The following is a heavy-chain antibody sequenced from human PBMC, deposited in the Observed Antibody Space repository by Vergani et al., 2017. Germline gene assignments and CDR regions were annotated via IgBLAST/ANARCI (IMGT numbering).Heavy chain of an antibody. J-gene: IGHJ2*01. CDR2: ISWNSGSI. CDR1: GFTFDDYA. Sequence: EVQLVESGGGLVQPGRSLRLSCAASGFTFDDYAMPWVRQAPGKGLEWVSGISWNSGSIGYADSVKGRFTISRDNAKNSLYLQMNSLRAEDTALYYCAKAGYCSSTSCYTEWYFDLWGRGTLVTVSS. CDR3: AKAGYCSSTSCYTEWYFDL. D-gene: IGHD2-2*02. V-gene: IGHV3-9*01.